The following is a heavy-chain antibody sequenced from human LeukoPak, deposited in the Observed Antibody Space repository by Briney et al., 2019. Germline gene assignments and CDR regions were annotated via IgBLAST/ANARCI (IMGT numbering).Heavy chain of an antibody. D-gene: IGHD6-19*01. Sequence: SETLSLTCADYGGSFSGYYWSWIRQPPGKGLEWIGEINHSGSTNYNPSLKSRVTISVDTSKNQFSLKLSSVTAADTAVYYCARRYYPGIAVAAYGYWGQGTLVTVSS. CDR3: ARRYYPGIAVAAYGY. CDR1: GGSFSGYY. CDR2: INHSGST. V-gene: IGHV4-34*01. J-gene: IGHJ4*02.